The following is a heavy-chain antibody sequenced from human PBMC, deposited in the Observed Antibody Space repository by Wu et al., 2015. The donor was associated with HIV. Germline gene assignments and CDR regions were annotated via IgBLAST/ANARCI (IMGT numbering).Heavy chain of an antibody. CDR1: GDSISSHY. CDR3: ARVGARITVITVDFPRSITGIIITLDV. V-gene: IGHV4-59*11. D-gene: IGHD3-16*01. CDR2: VYKSGST. J-gene: IGHJ6*04. Sequence: QVQLQESGPGLVKPSETLSLTCSVSGDSISSHYWTWIRQPPGKGLEWIAYVYKSGSTNYNPSLNSRLTVIVETSKNQFSLNLTSVTAADTAVYYCARVGARITVITVDFPRSITGIIITLDVWGKGTTVTVAS.